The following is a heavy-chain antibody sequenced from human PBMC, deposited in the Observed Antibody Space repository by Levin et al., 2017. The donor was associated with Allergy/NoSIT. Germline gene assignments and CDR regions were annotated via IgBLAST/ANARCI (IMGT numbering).Heavy chain of an antibody. Sequence: PSQTLSLTCTVSGGSISSGDYYWNWIRQHPGKGLEWIGYIYYSGSTYYNPSLKSRVTISVDRSKNQFSLKLTSVTAADTAVYYCARDGDYYGSGSHHAFDLWGQGTMVTVSS. D-gene: IGHD3-10*01. CDR1: GGSISSGDYY. CDR2: IYYSGST. J-gene: IGHJ3*01. V-gene: IGHV4-31*03. CDR3: ARDGDYYGSGSHHAFDL.